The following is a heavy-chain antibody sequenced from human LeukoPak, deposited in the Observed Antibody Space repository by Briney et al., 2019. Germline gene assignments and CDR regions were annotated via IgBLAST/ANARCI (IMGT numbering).Heavy chain of an antibody. D-gene: IGHD7-27*01. Sequence: PSETLSLTCTVSGDSISNTTYYWGWVRQPPGKGLEWIGSIYYSGNTYYNVSLKSRVTMSVDTSKSRFSLKMKSMTAADTAQYYCAREGLGTPFEFWGQGILVTVSS. CDR3: AREGLGTPFEF. J-gene: IGHJ4*02. V-gene: IGHV4-39*07. CDR1: GDSISNTTYY. CDR2: IYYSGNT.